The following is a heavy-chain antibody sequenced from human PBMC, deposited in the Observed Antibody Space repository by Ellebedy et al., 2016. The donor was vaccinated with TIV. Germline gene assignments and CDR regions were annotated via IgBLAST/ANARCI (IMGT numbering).Heavy chain of an antibody. V-gene: IGHV1-24*01. CDR2: FDPEDGET. CDR3: ARPPYCSGGSCYFDY. J-gene: IGHJ4*02. CDR1: GYTLTELS. Sequence: ASVKVSXXVSGYTLTELSMHWVRQAPGKGLEWMGGFDPEDGETIYAQKFQGRVTMTEDTSTDTAYMELSSLRSEDTAVYYCARPPYCSGGSCYFDYWGQGTLVTVSS. D-gene: IGHD2-15*01.